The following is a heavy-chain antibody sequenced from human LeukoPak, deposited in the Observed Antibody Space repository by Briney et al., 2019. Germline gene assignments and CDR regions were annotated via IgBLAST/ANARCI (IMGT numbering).Heavy chain of an antibody. Sequence: SVKVSCKASGFTFTSSAMQWVRQARGQRLEWIGWIVVGSGNTNYAQKFQERVTITRDMSTSTAYMELSSLRSEDAAVYYCAAASIWFGELGLNYWGQGTLVTVSS. D-gene: IGHD3-10*01. CDR3: AAASIWFGELGLNY. V-gene: IGHV1-58*02. CDR1: GFTFTSSA. CDR2: IVVGSGNT. J-gene: IGHJ4*02.